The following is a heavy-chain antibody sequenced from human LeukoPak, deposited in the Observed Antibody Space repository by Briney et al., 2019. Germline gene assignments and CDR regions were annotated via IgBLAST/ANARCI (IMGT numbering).Heavy chain of an antibody. J-gene: IGHJ4*02. CDR1: GYRFTSYW. V-gene: IGHV5-51*01. CDR2: IYPGGSDT. CDR3: ARQYSSSWYY. D-gene: IGHD6-13*01. Sequence: GASLKISCKGSGYRFTSYWIGWVRQMPGKGLEWMGIIYPGGSDTRYSPSFQGQVTISADKSISTAYLQWSSLKASDTAMYYCARQYSSSWYYWGQGTLVTVSS.